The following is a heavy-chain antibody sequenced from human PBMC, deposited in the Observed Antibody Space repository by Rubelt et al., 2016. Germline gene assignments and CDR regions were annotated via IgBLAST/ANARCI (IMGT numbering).Heavy chain of an antibody. D-gene: IGHD2-2*01. CDR2: IYHSGST. CDR3: ARVRSTSSEWFDP. Sequence: GLEWIGEIYHSGSTNYNPSLKSRVTISVDKSKNQFSLKLSSVTAADTAVYYCARVRSTSSEWFDPWGQGTLVTVSS. J-gene: IGHJ5*02. V-gene: IGHV4-4*02.